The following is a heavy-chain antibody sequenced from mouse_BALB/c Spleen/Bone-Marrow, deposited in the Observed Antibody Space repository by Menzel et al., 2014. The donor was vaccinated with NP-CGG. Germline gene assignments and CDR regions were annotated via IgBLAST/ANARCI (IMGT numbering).Heavy chain of an antibody. J-gene: IGHJ3*01. CDR2: INPSTGYT. Sequence: AQLQQSGAELAKPGASVKMSCKASGYTFTSYWMHWVEQRPGQGLEWIGYINPSTGYTEYNQKFKDKATLTADKSSSTAYMQLSSLTSEDSAVYYCARDYRYDGFAYWGQGTLVTVSA. CDR1: GYTFTSYW. D-gene: IGHD2-14*01. V-gene: IGHV1-7*01. CDR3: ARDYRYDGFAY.